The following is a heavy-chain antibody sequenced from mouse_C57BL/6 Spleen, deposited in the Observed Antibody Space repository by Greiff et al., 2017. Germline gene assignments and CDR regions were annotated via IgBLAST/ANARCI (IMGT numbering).Heavy chain of an antibody. V-gene: IGHV5-4*01. CDR1: GFTFSSYA. CDR3: ARGNYYGSSYWYFDD. CDR2: ISDGGSYT. Sequence: EVQGVESGGGLVKPGGSLKLSCAASGFTFSSYAMSWVRQTPEKRLEWVATISDGGSYTYYPDNVKGRFTISRDNATNNLYLQMSHLKSEDTAMYYCARGNYYGSSYWYFDDWGTGTTVTVSS. D-gene: IGHD1-1*01. J-gene: IGHJ1*03.